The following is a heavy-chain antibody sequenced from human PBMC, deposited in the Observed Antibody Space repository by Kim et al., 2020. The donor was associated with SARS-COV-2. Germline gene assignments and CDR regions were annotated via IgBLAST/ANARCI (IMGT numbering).Heavy chain of an antibody. CDR2: SNYI. CDR3: ARGSQPPDY. J-gene: IGHJ4*02. D-gene: IGHD1-26*01. V-gene: IGHV3-21*01. Sequence: SNYIYYADSVKGRFIISRDSAKNSLYLQMNSLRAEDTAVYYCARGSQPPDYWGQGTLVTVSS.